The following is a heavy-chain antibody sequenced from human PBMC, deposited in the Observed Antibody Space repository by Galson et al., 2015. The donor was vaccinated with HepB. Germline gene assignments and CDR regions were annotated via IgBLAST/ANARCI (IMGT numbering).Heavy chain of an antibody. Sequence: GFTFSSYAMHWVRQAPGKGLEWVAVTSYDGSNKYYADSVKGRFTISRDNSKNTLYLQMNSLRAEDTAVYYCAREDGSGGYSYGNFDYWGPGTLVIVSS. V-gene: IGHV3-30-3*01. J-gene: IGHJ4*02. D-gene: IGHD5-18*01. CDR3: AREDGSGGYSYGNFDY. CDR2: TSYDGSNK. CDR1: GFTFSSYA.